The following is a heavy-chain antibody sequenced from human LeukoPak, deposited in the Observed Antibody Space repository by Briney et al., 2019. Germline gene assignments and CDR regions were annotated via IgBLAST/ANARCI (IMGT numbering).Heavy chain of an antibody. CDR2: INHSGST. CDR1: GGSFSGYY. CDR3: ARDWDFWSGYHIYYYYYMDV. Sequence: SETLSLTCAVYGGSFSGYYWSWIRQPPGKGLEWIGEINHSGSTNYNPSLKSRVTMSVDTSKNQFSLKLSSVTAADTAVYYCARDWDFWSGYHIYYYYYMDVWGKGTTVTVSS. D-gene: IGHD3-3*01. J-gene: IGHJ6*03. V-gene: IGHV4-34*01.